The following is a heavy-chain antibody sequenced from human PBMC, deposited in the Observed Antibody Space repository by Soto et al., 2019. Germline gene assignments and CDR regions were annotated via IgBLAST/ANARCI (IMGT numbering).Heavy chain of an antibody. CDR2: VYHSGAI. V-gene: IGHV4-59*01. CDR1: GGSLYNYY. D-gene: IGHD6-19*01. J-gene: IGHJ4*02. Sequence: TLSLTCTVSGGSLYNYYWSWIRQPPGKGLEWIGYVYHSGAITYSPSLKSRLIISVDTSKNQFSLNLTSVTAADTALYYCARDRRQWLVNDFGGFDYWGQGTLVTVSS. CDR3: ARDRRQWLVNDFGGFDY.